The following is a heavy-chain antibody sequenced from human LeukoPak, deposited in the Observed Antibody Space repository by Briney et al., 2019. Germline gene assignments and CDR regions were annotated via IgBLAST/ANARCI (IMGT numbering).Heavy chain of an antibody. V-gene: IGHV1-46*01. CDR1: GYTFTSYY. CDR2: INPNDGST. J-gene: IGHJ3*02. Sequence: ASVTVSFKPSGYTFTSYYIHWMRQAPGQGLEWLGIINPNDGSTNYAQKFQGRVTMTRDMSTSTVYMELSSPRSEDSAVYYCARRANEAFDIWGQGTMVTVSS. CDR3: ARRANEAFDI.